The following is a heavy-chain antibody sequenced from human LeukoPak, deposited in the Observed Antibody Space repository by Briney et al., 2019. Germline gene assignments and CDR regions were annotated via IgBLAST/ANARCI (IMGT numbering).Heavy chain of an antibody. Sequence: GGSLRLSCAASGFTFSDYYMSWIRQAPGKGLEWVSYISSSSSYTNYADSVKGRFTISRDNAKNSLYLQMNSLRAEDTAVYYCARRRVFSSSSFDIWGQGTMVTVSS. V-gene: IGHV3-11*03. CDR3: ARRRVFSSSSFDI. J-gene: IGHJ3*02. D-gene: IGHD6-13*01. CDR2: ISSSSSYT. CDR1: GFTFSDYY.